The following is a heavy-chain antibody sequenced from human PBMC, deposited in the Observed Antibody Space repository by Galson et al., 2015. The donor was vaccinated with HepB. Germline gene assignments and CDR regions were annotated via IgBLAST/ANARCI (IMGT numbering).Heavy chain of an antibody. CDR1: GGTFSSYA. CDR2: IIPIFGTA. Sequence: SVKVSCKASGGTFSSYAISWVRQAPGQGLEWMGGIIPIFGTANYAQKFQGRVTITADESTSTAYMELSSLRSEDTAVYYCARDPPYCGGDCYPGGFDPWGQGTLVTVSS. CDR3: ARDPPYCGGDCYPGGFDP. J-gene: IGHJ5*02. D-gene: IGHD2-21*01. V-gene: IGHV1-69*13.